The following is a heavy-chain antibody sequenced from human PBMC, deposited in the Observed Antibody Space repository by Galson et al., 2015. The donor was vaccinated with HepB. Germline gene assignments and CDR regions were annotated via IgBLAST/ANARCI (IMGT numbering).Heavy chain of an antibody. CDR3: ARVKRERYYDYGMDV. CDR2: IRSSSSTI. J-gene: IGHJ6*02. CDR1: GFTFSSYD. V-gene: IGHV3-48*04. Sequence: SLRLSCAASGFTFSSYDMNWVRQAPGQGLEWVSYIRSSSSTIYYADSVKGRFTISRDNAKNSLYLQMNSLRVEDTAVYYCARVKRERYYDYGMDVRGQGTRVTVTS.